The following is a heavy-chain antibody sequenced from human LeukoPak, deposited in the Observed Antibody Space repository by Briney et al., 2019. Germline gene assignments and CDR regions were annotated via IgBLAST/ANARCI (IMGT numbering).Heavy chain of an antibody. CDR3: ARAFFLGRGYYYMVV. V-gene: IGHV4-34*01. J-gene: IGHJ6*03. CDR1: GGSFSCYY. Sequence: SETLSLTCAVYGGSFSCYYWSWIRQPPGKGLEWIGEINHSGSTNYNPSLKSRVTISVDTSKNQFSLKLSSVTAADTAVYYCARAFFLGRGYYYMVVWGKGTTITVSS. CDR2: INHSGST. D-gene: IGHD3-16*01.